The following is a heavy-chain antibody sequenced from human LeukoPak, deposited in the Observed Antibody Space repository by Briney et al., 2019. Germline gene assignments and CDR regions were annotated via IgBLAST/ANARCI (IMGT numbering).Heavy chain of an antibody. D-gene: IGHD4-17*01. CDR3: ARGPTTVTRAFDY. V-gene: IGHV4-38-2*02. J-gene: IGHJ4*02. Sequence: SETLSLTCTVSGYSISSGYYWGWIRQPPGKGLEWIGNFYHSGSTYYNPSLKSRVTMSVDTSKNQFSLKLSSVTAADTALYFCARGPTTVTRAFDYWGQGTLVTVSS. CDR1: GYSISSGYY. CDR2: FYHSGST.